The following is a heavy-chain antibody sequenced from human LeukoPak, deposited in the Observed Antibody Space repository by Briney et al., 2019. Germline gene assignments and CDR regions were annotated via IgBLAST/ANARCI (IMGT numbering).Heavy chain of an antibody. J-gene: IGHJ3*02. D-gene: IGHD6-13*01. CDR1: GFTFSSYA. CDR3: ARVRYSSSWYDYAFDI. CDR2: ISSSSSYI. Sequence: KSGGSLRLSCAASGFTFSSYAMSWVRQAPGKGLEWVSSISSSSSYIYYADSVKGRFTISRDNAKNSLYLQMNSLRAEDTAVYYCARVRYSSSWYDYAFDIWGQGTMVTVSS. V-gene: IGHV3-21*01.